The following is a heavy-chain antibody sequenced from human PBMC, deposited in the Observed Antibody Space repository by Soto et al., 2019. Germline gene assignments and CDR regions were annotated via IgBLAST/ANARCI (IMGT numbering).Heavy chain of an antibody. CDR3: ARDTAVAGKGTKRFDY. CDR2: INAGNGNT. CDR1: GYTFTSYA. D-gene: IGHD6-19*01. V-gene: IGHV1-3*01. Sequence: QVQLVQSGAEVKKPGASVKVSCKASGYTFTSYAMHWVRQAPGQRLEWMGWINAGNGNTKYSQKFQGRVTITRDTSASTAYMELSSLRSEDTAAYYCARDTAVAGKGTKRFDYWGQGTLVTVSS. J-gene: IGHJ4*02.